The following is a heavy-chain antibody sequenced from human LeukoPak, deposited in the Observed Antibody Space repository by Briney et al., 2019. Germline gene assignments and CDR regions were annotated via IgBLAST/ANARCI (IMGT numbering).Heavy chain of an antibody. J-gene: IGHJ4*02. CDR2: IKPDGSET. D-gene: IGHD6-13*01. CDR3: AADSTAAAGGGDY. CDR1: GFTFSNYW. V-gene: IGHV3-7*03. Sequence: GGSLRLSCAASGFTFSNYWMSWVCQAPGKGLEWVANIKPDGSETYYADSVKGRFTISRDNAKNSVYLQMTSLRAEDTAVYYCAADSTAAAGGGDYWGQGTLVTVSS.